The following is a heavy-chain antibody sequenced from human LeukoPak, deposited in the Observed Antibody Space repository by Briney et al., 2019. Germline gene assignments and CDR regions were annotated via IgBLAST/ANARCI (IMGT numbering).Heavy chain of an antibody. J-gene: IGHJ4*02. Sequence: SETLSLTCTVSGDSISSGDYYWSWIRQPAGKGLEWIGRISSSGSTNYNPSLKSRVTISVDTSKNQFSLKLSSVTAADTAVYYCARGGSGAARPQFDYWGQGTLVTVSS. CDR3: ARGGSGAARPQFDY. CDR1: GDSISSGDYY. CDR2: ISSSGST. V-gene: IGHV4-61*02. D-gene: IGHD6-6*01.